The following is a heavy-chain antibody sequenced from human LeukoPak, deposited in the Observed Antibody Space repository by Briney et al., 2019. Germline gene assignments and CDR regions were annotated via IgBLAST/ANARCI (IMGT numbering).Heavy chain of an antibody. D-gene: IGHD3-3*01. CDR1: GGSFSGYY. CDR2: INHSGST. J-gene: IGHJ4*02. CDR3: ANIDYYDFSAYYFDY. V-gene: IGHV4-34*01. Sequence: SETLSLTCAVYGGSFSGYYWSWIRQPPGKGLEWIGEINHSGSTNYNPSLKSRVTISVDTSKNQFSLKLSSVTAADTAVYYCANIDYYDFSAYYFDYWGQGTLVTVSS.